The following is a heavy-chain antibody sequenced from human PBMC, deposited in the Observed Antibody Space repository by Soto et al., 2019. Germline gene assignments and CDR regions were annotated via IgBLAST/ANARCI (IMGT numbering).Heavy chain of an antibody. CDR1: GFTFSSYG. Sequence: PGGSLRLSCAASGFTFSSYGMHWVRQAPGKGLEWVAVISYDGSNKYYADSVKGRFTISRDNSKNTLYLQMNSLRAEDTAVYYCARDPSVRPYYYGMDVWGQGTTVTVSS. J-gene: IGHJ6*02. D-gene: IGHD3-10*01. CDR3: ARDPSVRPYYYGMDV. V-gene: IGHV3-30*03. CDR2: ISYDGSNK.